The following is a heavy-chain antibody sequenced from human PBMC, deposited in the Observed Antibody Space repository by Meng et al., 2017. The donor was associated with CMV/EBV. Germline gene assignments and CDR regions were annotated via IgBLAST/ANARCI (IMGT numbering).Heavy chain of an antibody. CDR3: ARDGDDIVVVPAAIPFDY. Sequence: YTFTSYYMHWVRHAPGQGLEWMGIINPSGGSTSYAQKFQGRVTMTRDTSTSTVYMELSSLRSEDTAVYYCARDGDDIVVVPAAIPFDYWGQGTLVTVSS. V-gene: IGHV1-46*01. D-gene: IGHD2-2*01. CDR2: INPSGGST. J-gene: IGHJ4*02. CDR1: YTFTSYY.